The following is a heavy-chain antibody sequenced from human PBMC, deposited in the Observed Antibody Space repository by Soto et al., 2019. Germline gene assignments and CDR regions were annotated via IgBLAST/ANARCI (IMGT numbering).Heavy chain of an antibody. CDR2: MNPNSGNT. CDR3: ARDLPTTVLAPDAFDI. CDR1: GYTFSDYD. Sequence: ASVKVSCKASGYTFSDYDINWVRQATGQGLEWLGWMNPNSGNTGYVEKFQGRVTMTRNTSASTAYMELSSLRSEDTAVYYCARDLPTTVLAPDAFDIWGPGTMVTVSS. V-gene: IGHV1-8*01. D-gene: IGHD2-8*02. J-gene: IGHJ3*02.